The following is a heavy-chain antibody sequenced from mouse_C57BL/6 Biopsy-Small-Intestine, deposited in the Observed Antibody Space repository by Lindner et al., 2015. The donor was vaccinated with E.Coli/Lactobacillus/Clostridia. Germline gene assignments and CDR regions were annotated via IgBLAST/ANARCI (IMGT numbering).Heavy chain of an antibody. CDR1: GYSFTSYY. D-gene: IGHD4-1*01. Sequence: VQLQESGPEVVKPGASVRISCKASGYSFTSYYIHWVKQRPGQGLEWIGWIYPGSGNTKYNEKFKGKATLTADTSSSTAYMQLSSLTSEDSAVYYCARGDWDEGYFDYWGQGTTLIVSS. J-gene: IGHJ2*01. V-gene: IGHV1-66*01. CDR3: ARGDWDEGYFDY. CDR2: IYPGSGNT.